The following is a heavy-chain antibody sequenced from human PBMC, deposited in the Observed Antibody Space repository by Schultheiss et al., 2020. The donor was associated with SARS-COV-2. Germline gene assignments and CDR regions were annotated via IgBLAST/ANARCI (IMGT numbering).Heavy chain of an antibody. CDR2: ISWNSGSI. CDR3: AKDDYGDYVGHYYGMDV. J-gene: IGHJ6*02. V-gene: IGHV3-9*01. Sequence: GGSLRLSCAASGFTFDDYAMHWVRQAPGKGLEWVSGISWNSGSIGYADSVKGRFTISRDNSKNTLYLQMNSLRAEDTAVYYCAKDDYGDYVGHYYGMDVWGQGTTVTVSS. D-gene: IGHD4-17*01. CDR1: GFTFDDYA.